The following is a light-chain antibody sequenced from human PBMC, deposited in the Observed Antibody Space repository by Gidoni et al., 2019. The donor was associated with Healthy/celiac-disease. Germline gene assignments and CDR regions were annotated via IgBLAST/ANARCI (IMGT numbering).Light chain of an antibody. CDR2: AAS. J-gene: IGKJ2*01. V-gene: IGKV1-39*01. CDR1: QSISSY. Sequence: DIQMTQSPSSLSASVGDRVTITCRASQSISSYLNWYQQKPGKAPNLLIYAASSWQSGVPSRFSGSGAVTDFTLTISSLQPEDFATYYCQQSYSTPGTFGQGTKLEIK. CDR3: QQSYSTPGT.